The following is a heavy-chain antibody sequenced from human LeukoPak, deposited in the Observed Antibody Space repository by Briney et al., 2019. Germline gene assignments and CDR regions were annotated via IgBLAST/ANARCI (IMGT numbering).Heavy chain of an antibody. CDR3: ARQVSDYYYYYIDV. Sequence: SETLSLTCTVSGGSISSSGYYWDWVRQPPGKGLEWIGSIYYGETTYYNPSLRSRATISVDTSKSQFSLNLRSVTAADTAVYYCARQVSDYYYYYIDVWGRGTAVTVSS. V-gene: IGHV4-39*01. J-gene: IGHJ6*03. D-gene: IGHD5/OR15-5a*01. CDR2: IYYGETT. CDR1: GGSISSSGYY.